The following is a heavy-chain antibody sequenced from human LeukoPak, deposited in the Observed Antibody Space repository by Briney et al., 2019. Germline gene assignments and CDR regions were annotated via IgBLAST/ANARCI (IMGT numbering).Heavy chain of an antibody. D-gene: IGHD4-11*01. J-gene: IGHJ5*02. Sequence: SQTLSLTCTVSGASISSHCWGWVRQPPGKGLEWVGYIHYSGSTNYRPSLKSRVTIPIDTPTKQFSLKVRSVNAAHPPMYYCARTGDYSRATGGWFDPWGQGTLVTVSS. V-gene: IGHV4-59*11. CDR3: ARTGDYSRATGGWFDP. CDR1: GASISSHC. CDR2: IHYSGST.